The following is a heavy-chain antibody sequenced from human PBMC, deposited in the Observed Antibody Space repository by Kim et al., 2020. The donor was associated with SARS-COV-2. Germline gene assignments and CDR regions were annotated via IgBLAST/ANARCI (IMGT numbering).Heavy chain of an antibody. Sequence: GGSLRLSCAASGFTVSSNYMSWVRQAPGKGLEWVSVIYSGGSTYYADSVKGRFTISRDNSKNTLYLQMNSLRAEDTAVYYCAAGGEGSGYDPRADYYYYYGMDVWGQGTTVTVSS. CDR3: AAGGEGSGYDPRADYYYYYGMDV. CDR1: GFTVSSNY. V-gene: IGHV3-66*02. J-gene: IGHJ6*02. D-gene: IGHD5-12*01. CDR2: IYSGGST.